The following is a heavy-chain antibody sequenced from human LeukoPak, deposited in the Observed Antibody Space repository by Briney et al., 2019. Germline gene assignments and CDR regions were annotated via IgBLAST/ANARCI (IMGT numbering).Heavy chain of an antibody. CDR3: AREPGAVAGTEEVFYFDY. J-gene: IGHJ4*02. CDR2: INTNSGGT. D-gene: IGHD6-19*01. V-gene: IGHV1-2*02. Sequence: ASVKVSCKASGYTFTSYYMHWVRQAPGQGLEWMGWINTNSGGTNYAQKFQGRVTMTRDTSISTAYMELSRLRSDDTAVYYCAREPGAVAGTEEVFYFDYWGQGTLVTVSS. CDR1: GYTFTSYY.